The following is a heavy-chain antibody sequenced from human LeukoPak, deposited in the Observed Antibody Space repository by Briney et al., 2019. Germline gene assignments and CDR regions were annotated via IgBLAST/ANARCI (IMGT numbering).Heavy chain of an antibody. J-gene: IGHJ4*01. CDR3: AKGHRLCTSGNCNSQVDY. CDR2: ISGSGTGT. V-gene: IGHV3-23*01. D-gene: IGHD2-15*01. Sequence: PGGSLRLSCAASGFTFSSYAMSWVRQAPGKGLVWISTISGSGTGTYYADSVKGRFTISRDNSKNTLYLQMNSLRAEDTAAYYCAKGHRLCTSGNCNSQVDYWGHGTLVIVPS. CDR1: GFTFSSYA.